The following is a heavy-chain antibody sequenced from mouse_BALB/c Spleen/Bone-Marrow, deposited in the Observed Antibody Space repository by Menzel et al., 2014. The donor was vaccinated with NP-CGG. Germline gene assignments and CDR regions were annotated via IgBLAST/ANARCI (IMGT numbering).Heavy chain of an antibody. J-gene: IGHJ1*01. V-gene: IGHV1-14*01. CDR2: INPYNDVT. Sequence: VQLQQSGPELVKPGASVKMSCKTSGYRFTTYVMHWVKQKPGQGLEWIGYINPYNDVTNYNEKFKGKATLTSDRSSSTSYMELSSLTSEDSAAYYCARNYGHWYFDVWGAGTTVTVSS. D-gene: IGHD1-1*02. CDR1: GYRFTTYV. CDR3: ARNYGHWYFDV.